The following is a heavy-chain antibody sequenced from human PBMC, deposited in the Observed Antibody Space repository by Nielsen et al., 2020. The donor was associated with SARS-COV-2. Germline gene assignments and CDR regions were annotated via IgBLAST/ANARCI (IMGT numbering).Heavy chain of an antibody. CDR1: GVPFSSYA. V-gene: IGHV3-23*01. CDR2: ISASGIST. Sequence: GESLKISCTASGVPFSSYAMSWVRQAPGKGLEWVSAISASGISTYYADSVKGRFAISRDNAKNSLYLQMNSLRAEDTAVYYCASTYYYGSGPFDYWGQGTLVTVSS. D-gene: IGHD3-10*01. CDR3: ASTYYYGSGPFDY. J-gene: IGHJ4*02.